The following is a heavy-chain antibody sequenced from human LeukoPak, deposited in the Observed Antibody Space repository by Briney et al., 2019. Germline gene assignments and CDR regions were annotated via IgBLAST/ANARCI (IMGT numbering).Heavy chain of an antibody. V-gene: IGHV3-23*01. CDR2: TSARGGTT. CDR1: GFTFNSYA. CDR3: ARGYGSGSYYRPLDY. Sequence: GGSLRLSCAASGFTFNSYAMSWVRQAPGKGLEWVSATSARGGTTYYADSVKGRFTISRDNSKNTLYLQMNSLRAEDTAVYYCARGYGSGSYYRPLDYWGQGTLVTVSS. J-gene: IGHJ4*02. D-gene: IGHD3-10*01.